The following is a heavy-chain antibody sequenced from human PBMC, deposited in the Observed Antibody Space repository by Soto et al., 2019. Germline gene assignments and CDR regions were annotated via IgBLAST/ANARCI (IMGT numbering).Heavy chain of an antibody. D-gene: IGHD3-3*02. CDR2: INPSGGGT. CDR3: ARDKPFSAGY. CDR1: GYTFLDFY. Sequence: QVQLVQSGTEVKKPGASVKVSCEASGYTFLDFYIHWVRQAPGQGLEWMGFINPSGGGTTYAQQFQGRLTMTRDTSTSTVYMELISLRSEDTAIYYCARDKPFSAGYWGQGTLVT. V-gene: IGHV1-46*01. J-gene: IGHJ4*02.